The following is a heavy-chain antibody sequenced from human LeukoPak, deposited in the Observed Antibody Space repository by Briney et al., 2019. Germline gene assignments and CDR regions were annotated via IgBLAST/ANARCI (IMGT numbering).Heavy chain of an antibody. D-gene: IGHD3-10*01. CDR3: XXXXXGSGSYYKGGFDY. CDR2: INSKGDLK. J-gene: IGHJ4*02. CDR1: GFTFSSYS. Sequence: GGSLRLSCAASGFTFSSYSMNWVRQAPGKGLEWVAYINSKGDLKYYADSVKGRFTISRDNAENSLYLQMNSLRAEDTAVYYCXXXXXGSGSYYKGGFDYWGQGTLVTVSS. V-gene: IGHV3-48*01.